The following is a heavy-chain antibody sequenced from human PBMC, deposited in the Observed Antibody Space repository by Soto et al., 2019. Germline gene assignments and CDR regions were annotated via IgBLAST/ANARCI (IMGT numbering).Heavy chain of an antibody. D-gene: IGHD3-3*01. Sequence: GGSLRLSCAASGFTFSSYAMSWVRQAPGKGLEWVSAISGSGGNTYYADSAKGRFTISRDNSKNTLYLQMNSLRAEDTAVYYCAKDIDGATYYDFWHYWGQGTLVTVSS. V-gene: IGHV3-23*01. CDR2: ISGSGGNT. J-gene: IGHJ4*02. CDR1: GFTFSSYA. CDR3: AKDIDGATYYDFWHY.